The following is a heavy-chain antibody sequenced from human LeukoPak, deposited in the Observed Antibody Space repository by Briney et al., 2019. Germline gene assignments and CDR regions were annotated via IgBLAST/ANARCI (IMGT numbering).Heavy chain of an antibody. Sequence: GGSLRLSCAASGFTFSNAWMSWVRQAPGKGLEWVGRIKSKTDGGTTDYAAPVKGRFTISRDDSKSTLYLQMNSLKTEDTAVYYCTTSVAGKEYYYYYYMDVWGKGTTVTVSS. V-gene: IGHV3-15*01. CDR2: IKSKTDGGTT. J-gene: IGHJ6*03. D-gene: IGHD6-19*01. CDR3: TTSVAGKEYYYYYYMDV. CDR1: GFTFSNAW.